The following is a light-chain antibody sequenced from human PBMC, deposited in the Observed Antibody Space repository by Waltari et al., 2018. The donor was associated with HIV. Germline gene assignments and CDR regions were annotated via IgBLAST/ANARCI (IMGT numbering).Light chain of an antibody. J-gene: IGLJ2*01. CDR2: DSY. V-gene: IGLV7-46*01. Sequence: QAVVTQEPSLTVSPGGTVTLTCASSTGPVTTDHYPYWFQQMPGQAPTTLIFDSYSRHSWTPARFSGSLLGGKAALTLSGAQPEEEADYYCSLFYNTARVFGGGTRLTVL. CDR3: SLFYNTARV. CDR1: TGPVTTDHY.